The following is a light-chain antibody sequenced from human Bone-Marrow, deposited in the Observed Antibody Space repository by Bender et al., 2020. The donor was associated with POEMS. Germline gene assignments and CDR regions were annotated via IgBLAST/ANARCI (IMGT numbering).Light chain of an antibody. V-gene: IGLV3-21*02. CDR2: DNA. Sequence: SYVLTQPPSVSVAPGQTARITCGGNNIGSYSVHWYQQKPGQAPVLVVYDNANRPSGIPERFSGSNSGNTATLTISRVEAGDEADYLCQVWDSISDHYVFGTATKVTVL. J-gene: IGLJ1*01. CDR1: NIGSYS. CDR3: QVWDSISDHYV.